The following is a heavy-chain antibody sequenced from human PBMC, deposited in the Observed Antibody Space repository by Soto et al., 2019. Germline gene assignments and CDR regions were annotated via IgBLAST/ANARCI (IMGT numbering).Heavy chain of an antibody. CDR2: ISGSGGST. D-gene: IGHD6-13*01. CDR3: AISTKSLAAAGTGGWFDP. V-gene: IGHV3-23*01. J-gene: IGHJ5*02. Sequence: GGSMRLSCAASGFTFSSYAMSWVRQDTGKGLEWVSAISGSGGSTYYADSVKGRFTTSRDNSKNTLYLQMNSLRAEDTAVYYCAISTKSLAAAGTGGWFDPWGQGTLVTVSS. CDR1: GFTFSSYA.